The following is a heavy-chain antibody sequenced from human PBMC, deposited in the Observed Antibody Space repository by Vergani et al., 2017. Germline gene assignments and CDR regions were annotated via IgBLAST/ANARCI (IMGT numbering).Heavy chain of an antibody. J-gene: IGHJ6*02. D-gene: IGHD3-10*01. CDR2: VNQDGSEK. V-gene: IGHV3-7*01. CDR3: VRVPLIRRGSGNYGINNYHGMDV. Sequence: EGQLVESGGDWVQRGGSLRLYCAASGFIASSYWMSWVRQAPGKGLEWVTNVNQDGSEKYYVDSVRGRYTISRDNAKNSIYLQMNSLRAEDTAVYFCVRVPLIRRGSGNYGINNYHGMDVWGQGTTVIVSS. CDR1: GFIASSYW.